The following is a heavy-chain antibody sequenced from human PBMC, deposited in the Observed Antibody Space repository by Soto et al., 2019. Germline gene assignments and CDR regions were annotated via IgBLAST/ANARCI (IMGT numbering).Heavy chain of an antibody. CDR3: ARVVGDFWSGYGSYMDV. CDR1: GGSISSYY. CDR2: IYYSGST. Sequence: SETLSLTCTVSGGSISSYYWSWIRQPPGKGLEWIGYIYYSGSTNYNPSLKSRVTISVDTSKNQFSLKLSSVTAADTAVYDGARVVGDFWSGYGSYMDVWGKGTTVTVSS. V-gene: IGHV4-59*01. D-gene: IGHD3-3*01. J-gene: IGHJ6*03.